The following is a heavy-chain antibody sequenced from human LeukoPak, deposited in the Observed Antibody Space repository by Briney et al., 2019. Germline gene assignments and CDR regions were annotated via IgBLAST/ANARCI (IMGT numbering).Heavy chain of an antibody. D-gene: IGHD3-10*01. V-gene: IGHV4-30-2*01. J-gene: IGHJ4*02. CDR2: IYHSGST. Sequence: NPSETLSLTCTVSGGSISSGNYYWSWIRQHPGKGLEWIGYIYHSGSTYYNPSLKSRVTISVDGSKNQFSLKLSSVTAADTAVYYCASLLWFGELTNDYWGQGTLVTVSS. CDR3: ASLLWFGELTNDY. CDR1: GGSISSGNYY.